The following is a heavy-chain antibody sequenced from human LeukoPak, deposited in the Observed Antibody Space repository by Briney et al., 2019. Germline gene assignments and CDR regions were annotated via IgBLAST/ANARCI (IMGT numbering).Heavy chain of an antibody. CDR2: IHSGGST. D-gene: IGHD5-12*01. V-gene: IGHV3-53*04. CDR1: GFTVSSYF. CDR3: ARGGSSGNDYSSFDI. J-gene: IGHJ3*02. Sequence: GGSLRLSCAASGFTVSSYFMSWVRQAPGKGPEWVPVIHSGGSTLYADSVKGRFTISRHNSKNTLYLQVNSLRAEDTAVYFCARGGSSGNDYSSFDIWGQGTMVTVSS.